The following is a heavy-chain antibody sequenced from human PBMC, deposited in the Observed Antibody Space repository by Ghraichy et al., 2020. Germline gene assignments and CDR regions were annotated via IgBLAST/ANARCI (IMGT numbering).Heavy chain of an antibody. V-gene: IGHV3-23*01. CDR2: ISGSGGST. CDR1: GFTFSSYA. D-gene: IGHD5-18*01. J-gene: IGHJ4*02. CDR3: AKVEGVQLWFQSAFDY. Sequence: GGSLRLSCAASGFTFSSYAMSWVRQAPGKGLEWVSAISGSGGSTYYADSVKGRFTISRDNSKNTLYLQMNSLRAEDTAVYYCAKVEGVQLWFQSAFDYWGQGTLVTVSS.